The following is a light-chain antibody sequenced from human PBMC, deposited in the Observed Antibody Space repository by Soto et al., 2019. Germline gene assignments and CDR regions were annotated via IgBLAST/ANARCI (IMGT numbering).Light chain of an antibody. Sequence: QSVLTQSPSVSAAPGQQVTISCSGSSSNIGNNYVSWYQQLPGTAPKLLIYDNNKRPSGIPDRFSGSKSGTSGTLDITGLQTGDEGDYYCATWDGSLRGEVFGGGTKLTVL. CDR2: DNN. V-gene: IGLV1-51*01. CDR1: SSNIGNNY. CDR3: ATWDGSLRGEV. J-gene: IGLJ2*01.